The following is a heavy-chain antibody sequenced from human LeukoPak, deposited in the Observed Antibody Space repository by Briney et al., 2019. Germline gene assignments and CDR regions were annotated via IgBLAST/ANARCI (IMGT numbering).Heavy chain of an antibody. D-gene: IGHD3-22*01. CDR1: GGSFSGYY. Sequence: PSETLSLTCAVYGGSFSGYYWSWIRQPPGKGLEWIGEINHSGSTNYNPSLESRVTISVDTSKNQFSLKLSSVTAADTAVYYCARAGRTYYYDSSGYYRYWYFDLWGRGTLVTVSS. V-gene: IGHV4-34*01. CDR3: ARAGRTYYYDSSGYYRYWYFDL. J-gene: IGHJ2*01. CDR2: INHSGST.